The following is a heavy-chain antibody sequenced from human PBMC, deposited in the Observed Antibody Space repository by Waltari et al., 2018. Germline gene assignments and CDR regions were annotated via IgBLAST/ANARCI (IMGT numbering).Heavy chain of an antibody. D-gene: IGHD3-10*01. CDR1: GYSISSGYY. Sequence: QVQLQESGPGLVKPSETLSLTCTVSGYSISSGYYWGWIRQPPGKGLEWIGSIYHSGSTYYNPSLKSRVTISVDTSKNQFSLKLSSVTAADTAVYYCARENLKTGYYYMDVWGKGTTVTVSS. V-gene: IGHV4-38-2*02. CDR2: IYHSGST. CDR3: ARENLKTGYYYMDV. J-gene: IGHJ6*03.